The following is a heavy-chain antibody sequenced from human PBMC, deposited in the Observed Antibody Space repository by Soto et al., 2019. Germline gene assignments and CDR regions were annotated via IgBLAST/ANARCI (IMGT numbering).Heavy chain of an antibody. J-gene: IGHJ6*02. CDR2: ISSSSSYI. V-gene: IGHV3-21*01. CDR3: ARDKGAYSSSGNYYYYGMDV. D-gene: IGHD6-13*01. CDR1: GFTFSSYS. Sequence: EVQLVESGGGLVKPGGSLRLSCAASGFTFSSYSMNWVRQAPGKGLEWVSSISSSSSYIYYADSVKGRFTISRDNAKNSLYLQMNSLRAEDTAVYYCARDKGAYSSSGNYYYYGMDVWGQGTTVTVSS.